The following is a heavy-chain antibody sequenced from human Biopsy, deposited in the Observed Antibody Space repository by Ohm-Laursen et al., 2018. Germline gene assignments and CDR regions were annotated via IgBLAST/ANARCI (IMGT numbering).Heavy chain of an antibody. D-gene: IGHD5/OR15-5a*01. J-gene: IGHJ3*01. Sequence: SLRLSCTAFGFTFDDYAMHWVRQAPAKGLEWVSGISWNSDTIGYADSVKGRFTISRDNAKDSLFLQMNSLRVEDTAVYYCVREMSHESTIRDSFDLWGQGTMVTVSS. CDR3: VREMSHESTIRDSFDL. CDR1: GFTFDDYA. V-gene: IGHV3-9*01. CDR2: ISWNSDTI.